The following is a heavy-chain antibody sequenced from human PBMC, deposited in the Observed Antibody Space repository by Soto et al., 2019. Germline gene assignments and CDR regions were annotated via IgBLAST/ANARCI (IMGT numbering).Heavy chain of an antibody. D-gene: IGHD3-3*01. J-gene: IGHJ6*02. CDR1: GFTFSSYW. CDR2: IKQDGSEK. Sequence: SLRLSCAASGFTFSSYWMSWVRQAPGKGLEWVANIKQDGSEKYYVDSVKGRFTISRDNAKNSLYLQMNSLRAEDTAVYYCARQRFLEWLLSPRDYYYGMDVWGQGTTVTVSS. V-gene: IGHV3-7*03. CDR3: ARQRFLEWLLSPRDYYYGMDV.